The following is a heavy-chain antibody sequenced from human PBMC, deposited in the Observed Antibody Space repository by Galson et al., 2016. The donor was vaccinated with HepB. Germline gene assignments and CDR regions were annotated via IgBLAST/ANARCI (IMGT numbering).Heavy chain of an antibody. Sequence: SVKVSCKASGGTFSSYVISWVRQAPGQGLEWMGGIIPIFGTANYAQKFQGRLTITADESTSTAYVELYRLRSEDTAVYYCARDRERQVAPFTMTPPDDWYFDLWGRGTLLTVSS. CDR3: ARDRERQVAPFTMTPPDDWYFDL. V-gene: IGHV1-69*13. J-gene: IGHJ2*01. D-gene: IGHD3-3*01. CDR1: GGTFSSYV. CDR2: IIPIFGTA.